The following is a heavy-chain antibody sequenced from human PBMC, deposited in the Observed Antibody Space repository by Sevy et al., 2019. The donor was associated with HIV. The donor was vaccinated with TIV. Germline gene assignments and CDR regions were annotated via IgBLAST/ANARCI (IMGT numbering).Heavy chain of an antibody. J-gene: IGHJ5*02. CDR2: IYYSGNT. CDR3: ARLMSSSATTTNWFDP. CDR1: GGSISSYY. V-gene: IGHV4-59*13. D-gene: IGHD6-6*01. Sequence: SETLSLTCTVSGGSISSYYWSWIRQPPGKGLEWIGYIYYSGNTNYNPSLKSRVTISVDTSKNQFSLKLSSVTAADTAVYYCARLMSSSATTTNWFDPWGQGTLVTVSS.